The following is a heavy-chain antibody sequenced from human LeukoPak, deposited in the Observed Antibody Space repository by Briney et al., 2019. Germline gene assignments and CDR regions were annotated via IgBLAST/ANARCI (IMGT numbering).Heavy chain of an antibody. CDR3: ARDLYGDYFDY. V-gene: IGHV1-3*01. J-gene: IGHJ4*02. D-gene: IGHD3-16*01. CDR1: GYTFSRYG. CDR2: INAGNENT. Sequence: ASVKVSCKASGYTFSRYGMHWVRQAPGQRLEWMGWINAGNENTKYSQKFQGRVSITRDTSASTAYMELSSLTSEDTAVYYCARDLYGDYFDYWGRGTLVTVSS.